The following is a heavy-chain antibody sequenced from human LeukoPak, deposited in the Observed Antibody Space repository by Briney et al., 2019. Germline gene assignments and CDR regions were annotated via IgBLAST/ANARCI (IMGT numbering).Heavy chain of an antibody. CDR3: TTDRGTDYYDSSGYYYYLDY. CDR2: IIPIFGTA. D-gene: IGHD3-22*01. CDR1: GGTFSSYA. V-gene: IGHV1-69*05. Sequence: SVKVSCKASGGTFSSYAISWVRQAPGQGLEWMGGIIPIFGTANYAQKFQGRVTITTDESTSTAYMELSSLRSEDTAVYYCTTDRGTDYYDSSGYYYYLDYWGQGTLVTVSS. J-gene: IGHJ4*02.